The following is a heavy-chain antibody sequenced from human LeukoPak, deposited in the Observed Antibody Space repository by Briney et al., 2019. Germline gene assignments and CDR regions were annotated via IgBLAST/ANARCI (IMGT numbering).Heavy chain of an antibody. CDR1: GFTFSSYS. Sequence: PGGSLRLSCAASGFTFSSYSMNWVRQAPGKGLEWVSSISSSSSYIYYADSVKGRFTISRDNAKNSLYLQMNSLRAEDTAVYYCARDLEGDYVGVLGYWGQGTLVTVSS. J-gene: IGHJ4*02. CDR2: ISSSSSYI. CDR3: ARDLEGDYVGVLGY. V-gene: IGHV3-21*01. D-gene: IGHD4-17*01.